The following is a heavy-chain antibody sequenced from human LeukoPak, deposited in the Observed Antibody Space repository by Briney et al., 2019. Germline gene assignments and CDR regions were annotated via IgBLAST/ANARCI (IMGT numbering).Heavy chain of an antibody. V-gene: IGHV3-7*03. CDR3: AKDNNVWGSYRHFDY. CDR1: GFTFSSYW. CDR2: IKQDGSEK. J-gene: IGHJ4*02. Sequence: GGSLRLSCAASGFTFSSYWMSWVRQAPGKGLEWVANIKQDGSEKNYVDSVKGRFTISRDNAKNSLYLQMNSLRAEDAAFYYCAKDNNVWGSYRHFDYWGQGTLVTVSS. D-gene: IGHD3-16*02.